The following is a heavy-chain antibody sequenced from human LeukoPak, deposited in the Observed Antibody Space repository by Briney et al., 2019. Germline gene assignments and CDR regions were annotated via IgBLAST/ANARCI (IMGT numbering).Heavy chain of an antibody. CDR1: GGTFSSYA. J-gene: IGHJ4*02. Sequence: SVKVSCKASGGTFSSYAISWVRQAPGQGLEWMGRIIPIFGTANYAQKFQGRVTITTDESTSTAHMELSSLRSEDTAVYYCARLGEMATDLSDYWGQGTLVTVSS. V-gene: IGHV1-69*05. D-gene: IGHD5-24*01. CDR2: IIPIFGTA. CDR3: ARLGEMATDLSDY.